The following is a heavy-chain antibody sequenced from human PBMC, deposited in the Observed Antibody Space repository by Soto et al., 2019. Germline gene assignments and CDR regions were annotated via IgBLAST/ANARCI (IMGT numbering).Heavy chain of an antibody. CDR2: IYYSGST. D-gene: IGHD5-18*01. Sequence: SETLSLTCVVSGASLSSYYWSWIRQPPGKGLEWIGYIYYSGSTNYNPSLKSRVTISVDTSKNQFSLKLSSVTAADTAVYYCARARGYSYGPSDYWGQGTLVTVSS. V-gene: IGHV4-59*12. CDR1: GASLSSYY. CDR3: ARARGYSYGPSDY. J-gene: IGHJ4*02.